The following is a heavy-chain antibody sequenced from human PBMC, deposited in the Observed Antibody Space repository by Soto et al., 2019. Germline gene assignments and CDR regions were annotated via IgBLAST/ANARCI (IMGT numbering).Heavy chain of an antibody. D-gene: IGHD1-26*01. CDR3: AKVGATYYYYYGMDV. Sequence: GGSLRLSCAASGFTFSSYGMHWVRQAPGKGLEWVAVISYDGSNKYYADSVKGRFTISRDNSKNTLYLQMDSLRAEDTAVYYCAKVGATYYYYYGMDVWGQGTTVTVSS. CDR2: ISYDGSNK. J-gene: IGHJ6*02. V-gene: IGHV3-30*18. CDR1: GFTFSSYG.